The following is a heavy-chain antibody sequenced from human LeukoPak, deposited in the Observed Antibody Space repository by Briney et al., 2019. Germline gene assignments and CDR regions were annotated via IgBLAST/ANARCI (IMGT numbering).Heavy chain of an antibody. D-gene: IGHD1-26*01. V-gene: IGHV3-7*01. Sequence: QAGGSLRLSCAASGFTFSSYWMSWVRQAPGKGLEWVANMKQDGTEKYYVDSVKGRFTISRDNAKNSLYLQMNSLRAEDTAVYYCARVGGSNWGWFDPWGQGTLVTVSS. CDR1: GFTFSSYW. J-gene: IGHJ5*02. CDR3: ARVGGSNWGWFDP. CDR2: MKQDGTEK.